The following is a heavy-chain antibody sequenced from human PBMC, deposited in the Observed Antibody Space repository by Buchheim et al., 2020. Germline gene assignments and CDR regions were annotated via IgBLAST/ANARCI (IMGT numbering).Heavy chain of an antibody. CDR1: GFTFSSYS. V-gene: IGHV3-48*01. Sequence: EVQLVESGGGLVQPGGSLRLSCAASGFTFSSYSMNWVRQAPGKGLEWVSYISSSSSTIYYADSVKGRFTISRDNAKNSLYLQMNSLRAEDTAVYYCARDPRYYYDSSGYYGQFDYWRQGTL. D-gene: IGHD3-22*01. J-gene: IGHJ4*02. CDR2: ISSSSSTI. CDR3: ARDPRYYYDSSGYYGQFDY.